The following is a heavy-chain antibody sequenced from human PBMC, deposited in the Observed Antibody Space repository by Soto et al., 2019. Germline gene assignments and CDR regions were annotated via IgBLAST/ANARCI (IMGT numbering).Heavy chain of an antibody. Sequence: ASVKVSCKASGYTFTSYGISWVRQAPGQGLEWMGWISAYNGNTNYAQKLQGRVTMTTDTSTSTAYMELGSLRSDDTAVYYCARDPVGSPLVSYACPGSYWDQGTLVTVSS. J-gene: IGHJ4*02. CDR3: ARDPVGSPLVSYACPGSY. CDR1: GYTFTSYG. V-gene: IGHV1-18*04. CDR2: ISAYNGNT. D-gene: IGHD1-26*01.